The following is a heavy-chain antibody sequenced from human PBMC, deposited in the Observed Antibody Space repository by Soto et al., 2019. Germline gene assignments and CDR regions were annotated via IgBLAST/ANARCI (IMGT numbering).Heavy chain of an antibody. CDR3: ARGYCSSTSCFDP. CDR2: VSNTATT. CDR1: GASIINYY. Sequence: ETLSLTCTVSGASIINYYWAWIRQSPGGGLESIGYVSNTATTTYNPSLKNRVTISVDASKNQFSLKLSSVTAADTAVYYCARGYCSSTSCFDPWGQGTLVTVSS. V-gene: IGHV4-59*12. D-gene: IGHD2-2*01. J-gene: IGHJ5*02.